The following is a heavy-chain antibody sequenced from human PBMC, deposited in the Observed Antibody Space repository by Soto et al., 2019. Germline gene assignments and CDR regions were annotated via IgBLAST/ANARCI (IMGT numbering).Heavy chain of an antibody. CDR2: INDSGST. Sequence: SETLSLTCAVYGGSFSGYYWSWVRQAPGKGLEWVGEINDSGSTNYNAALKSRVTISVHTSTTQFSPKMSPVPPADTPVYYYATVIGYSGSGSSASPHYYCMDDWGQGTTVTVSS. D-gene: IGHD3-10*01. V-gene: IGHV4-34*01. CDR3: ATVIGYSGSGSSASPHYYCMDD. J-gene: IGHJ6*02. CDR1: GGSFSGYY.